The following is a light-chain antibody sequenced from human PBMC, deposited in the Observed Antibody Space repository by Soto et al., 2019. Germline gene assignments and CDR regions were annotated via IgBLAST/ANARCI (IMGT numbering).Light chain of an antibody. Sequence: QSALTQPASVSGSPGQSITISCTGTSSDVGRYNLVSWYQQHPGKAPKLMIYEGSKRPSGVSNRFSGSKSGNTASLTLSGLQAEDEADYYCCSYAGSDVFGTGTKLTVL. CDR2: EGS. V-gene: IGLV2-23*01. J-gene: IGLJ1*01. CDR3: CSYAGSDV. CDR1: SSDVGRYNL.